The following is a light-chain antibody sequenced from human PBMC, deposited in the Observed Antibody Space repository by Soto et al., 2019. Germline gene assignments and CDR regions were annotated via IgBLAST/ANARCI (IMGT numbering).Light chain of an antibody. CDR1: QSVSRNF. V-gene: IGKV3-20*01. Sequence: EIVLTQSTGTLSLSPGERATLSCRASQSVSRNFLAWYQQRPGQAPRLLIYGASSRATDIPDRFTGSGSGTDFTLTISRLEPEDFAVYHCQQYGTSPWTFGQGTKVEIK. CDR2: GAS. J-gene: IGKJ1*01. CDR3: QQYGTSPWT.